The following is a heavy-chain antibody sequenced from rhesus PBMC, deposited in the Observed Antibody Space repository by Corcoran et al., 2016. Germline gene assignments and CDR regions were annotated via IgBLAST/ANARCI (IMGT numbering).Heavy chain of an antibody. CDR2: IYGSGGSP. CDR1: GGSIRSNY. V-gene: IGHV4-160*01. Sequence: QVQLQESGPGLVKPSETLSLTCAVSGGSIRSNYWSWIRQPPGKGLEWIGRIYGSGGSPDYNPSLKSRVTISTDTSKNQFSLKLSSVTAADTAVYYCARNSGCSGTYCYAGFDYWGQGVLVTVSS. D-gene: IGHD2-27*01. CDR3: ARNSGCSGTYCYAGFDY. J-gene: IGHJ4*01.